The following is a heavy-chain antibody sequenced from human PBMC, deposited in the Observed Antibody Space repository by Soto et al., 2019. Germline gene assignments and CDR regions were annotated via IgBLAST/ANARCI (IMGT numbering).Heavy chain of an antibody. CDR3: ARDKGCSSTRCYGGPYDY. V-gene: IGHV3-33*01. D-gene: IGHD2-2*01. CDR1: GFTFSSYG. CDR2: IWYDGSNK. Sequence: QVQLVESGGGVVQPGRSLRLSCAASGFTFSSYGMHWVRQAPGKGLEWVAVIWYDGSNKYYADSVKGRFTISRDNSKNTLYLQMNSLRAEDTAVYYCARDKGCSSTRCYGGPYDYWGQGTLVTVSS. J-gene: IGHJ4*02.